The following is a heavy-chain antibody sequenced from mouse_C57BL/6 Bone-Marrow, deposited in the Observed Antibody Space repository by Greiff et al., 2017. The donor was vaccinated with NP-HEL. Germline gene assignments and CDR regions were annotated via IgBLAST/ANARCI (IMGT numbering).Heavy chain of an antibody. CDR2: IYPGSGNT. D-gene: IGHD4-1*01. J-gene: IGHJ1*03. V-gene: IGHV1-76*01. CDR1: GYTFTDYY. Sequence: VQLVESGAELVRPGASVKLSCKASGYTFTDYYINWVKQRPGQGLEWIARIYPGSGNTYYNEKFKGKATLTAEKSSSTAYMQLSSLTSEDSAVYFCATGSFLYWYFDVWGTGTTVTVSS. CDR3: ATGSFLYWYFDV.